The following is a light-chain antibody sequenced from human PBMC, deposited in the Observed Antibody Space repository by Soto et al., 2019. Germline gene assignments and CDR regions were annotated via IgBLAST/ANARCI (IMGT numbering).Light chain of an antibody. Sequence: ETVMTQSPATLSVSPGERATLSCRASQSVSSKLAWYQQKPGQAPRLLIYGASTRATGIPARFSGSGSGTEFTLSISSLQSEDFAVYYCQHYAASPWAFGPGTKVDIK. CDR1: QSVSSK. CDR3: QHYAASPWA. V-gene: IGKV3D-15*02. J-gene: IGKJ1*01. CDR2: GAS.